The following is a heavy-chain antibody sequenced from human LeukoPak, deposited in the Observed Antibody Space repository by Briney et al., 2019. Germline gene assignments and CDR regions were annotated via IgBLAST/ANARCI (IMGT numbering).Heavy chain of an antibody. V-gene: IGHV3-30*03. CDR1: GFTISNFG. CDR3: ARARSRGTMIVVVIAADY. D-gene: IGHD3-22*01. Sequence: GGSLRLSCAASGFTISNFGMHWVRQAPGKGLEWVAVISFHGNDQYYADSVRGRFTISRDNSKNTLYLQMNSLRAEDTAVYYCARARSRGTMIVVVIAADYWGQGTLVTVSS. CDR2: ISFHGNDQ. J-gene: IGHJ4*02.